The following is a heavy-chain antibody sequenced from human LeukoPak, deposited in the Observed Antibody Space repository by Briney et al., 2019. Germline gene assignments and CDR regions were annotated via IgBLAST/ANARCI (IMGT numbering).Heavy chain of an antibody. CDR1: GDSINNGAYY. V-gene: IGHV4-31*03. D-gene: IGHD2-15*01. CDR3: ARAPWVAAAEGDYYYMDV. Sequence: SQTLSLTCTVSGDSINNGAYYWTWIRQPPGKALEWIGYIYYSGSTSHNPSLKSRVTISLDTSKTQFSLKLTSVTAADMAVYYCARAPWVAAAEGDYYYMDVWGKGTTVTVSS. CDR2: IYYSGST. J-gene: IGHJ6*03.